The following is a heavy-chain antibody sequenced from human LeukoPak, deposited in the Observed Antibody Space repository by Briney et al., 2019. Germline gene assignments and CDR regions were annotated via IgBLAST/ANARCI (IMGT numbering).Heavy chain of an antibody. CDR3: ARADLLGYCSSTSCGRFDY. CDR2: ISSSSSTI. CDR1: GFTSSSYA. Sequence: GGSLRLSCAASGFTSSSYAMSCVRQAPGKGLEWVSYISSSSSTIYYADSVKSRITINPDTSKNQFSLQLNSVTPEDTAVYYCARADLLGYCSSTSCGRFDYWGQGTLVTVSS. D-gene: IGHD2-2*01. J-gene: IGHJ4*02. V-gene: IGHV3-48*01.